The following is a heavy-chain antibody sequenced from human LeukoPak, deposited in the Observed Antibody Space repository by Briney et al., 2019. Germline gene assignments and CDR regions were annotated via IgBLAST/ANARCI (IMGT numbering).Heavy chain of an antibody. CDR1: GGSISSSSYY. CDR3: ARDSYDYSNYEFDY. J-gene: IGHJ4*02. D-gene: IGHD4-11*01. V-gene: IGHV4-39*07. Sequence: PSETLSLTCTVSGGSISSSSYYWGWIRQPPGKGLEWIGCIYYSGSTYYNPSLKSRVTISVDTSKNQFSLKLSSVTAADTAVYYCARDSYDYSNYEFDYWGQGTLVTVSS. CDR2: IYYSGST.